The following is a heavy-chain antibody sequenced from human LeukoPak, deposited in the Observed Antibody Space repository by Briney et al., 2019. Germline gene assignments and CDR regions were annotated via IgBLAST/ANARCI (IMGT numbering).Heavy chain of an antibody. D-gene: IGHD3-22*01. CDR1: GGSISSYY. V-gene: IGHV4-34*01. CDR2: INHSGST. J-gene: IGHJ4*02. CDR3: ARGRGWGYYDSSGYYNY. Sequence: PSETLSLTCTVSGGSISSYYWSWIRQPPGKGLEWIGEINHSGSTNYNPSLKSRVTISVDTSKDQFSLKLSSVTAADTAVYYCARGRGWGYYDSSGYYNYWGQGTLVTVSS.